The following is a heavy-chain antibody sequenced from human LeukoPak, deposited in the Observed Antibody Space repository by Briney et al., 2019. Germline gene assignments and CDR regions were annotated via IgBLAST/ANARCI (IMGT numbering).Heavy chain of an antibody. Sequence: ASVKVSCKASGYTFTYRYLHWVRQAPGQALEWMGWITPFNGNTNYAQKFQDRVTITRDRSISTAYMELSSLRSEDTAMYYCARGGYYYDSSGYDHYFDYWGQGTLVTVSS. CDR2: ITPFNGNT. D-gene: IGHD3-22*01. CDR1: GYTFTYRY. J-gene: IGHJ4*02. V-gene: IGHV1-45*02. CDR3: ARGGYYYDSSGYDHYFDY.